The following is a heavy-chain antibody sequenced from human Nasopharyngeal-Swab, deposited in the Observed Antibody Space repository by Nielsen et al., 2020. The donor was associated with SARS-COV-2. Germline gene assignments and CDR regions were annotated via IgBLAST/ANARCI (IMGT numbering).Heavy chain of an antibody. D-gene: IGHD3-10*01. J-gene: IGHJ4*02. CDR2: ISGSSGST. V-gene: IGHV3-23*01. CDR1: GFTFSSYA. CDR3: AKDREATYYYGSGSFDY. Sequence: GESLKISCAASGFTFSSYAMSWVRQAPGKGLEWVSAISGSSGSTYYADSVKGRFTISRDNSKNTLYLQMNSLRAEDTAVYYCAKDREATYYYGSGSFDYWGQGTLVTVSS.